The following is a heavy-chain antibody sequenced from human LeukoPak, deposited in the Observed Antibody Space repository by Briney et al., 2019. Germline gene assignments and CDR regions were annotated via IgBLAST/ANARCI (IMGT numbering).Heavy chain of an antibody. CDR1: GYTFTVYY. V-gene: IGHV1-2*02. CDR2: FHPNSGGT. CDR3: ARLAAVPG. D-gene: IGHD6-19*01. Sequence: GASVKLSCKASGYTFTVYYLHWVRQAPGQGLEWMGWFHPNSGGTNYAQKFQGRVAMTRDTSISTAYMELSSLRSDDTAVYYCARLAAVPGWGQGTLVTVSS. J-gene: IGHJ1*01.